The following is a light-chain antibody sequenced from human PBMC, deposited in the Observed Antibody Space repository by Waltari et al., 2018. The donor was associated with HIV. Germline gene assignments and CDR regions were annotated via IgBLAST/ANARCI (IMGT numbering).Light chain of an antibody. J-gene: IGKJ2*01. CDR2: KAS. CDR1: QNVGNW. V-gene: IGKV1-5*03. Sequence: DVQMTQSPSTLSASIGDRVSITCRASQNVGNWLAWYQQKPGKAPSLLISKASTLQIGVPTNFSGSGSGTHFTLSGLRPDDFATYYCQQYNKFPITFGQGTKL. CDR3: QQYNKFPIT.